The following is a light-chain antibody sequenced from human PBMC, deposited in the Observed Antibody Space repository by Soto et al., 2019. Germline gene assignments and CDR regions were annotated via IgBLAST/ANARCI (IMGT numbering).Light chain of an antibody. Sequence: DIPLTQSPSFLSASVGDRVTITCRASQGISSYLAWYQQKPGKDPKLLIYAASTLQSGVPSRFSGSGSGTEFTLTISSLQPEDFATYYCQQLNSYPPWTFGQGTKVEIK. CDR2: AAS. V-gene: IGKV1-9*01. J-gene: IGKJ1*01. CDR3: QQLNSYPPWT. CDR1: QGISSY.